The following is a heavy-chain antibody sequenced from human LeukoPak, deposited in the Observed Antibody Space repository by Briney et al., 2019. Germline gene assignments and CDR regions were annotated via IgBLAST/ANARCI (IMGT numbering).Heavy chain of an antibody. CDR3: ARGPVGHEFRSDGNYYYYYMDV. D-gene: IGHD3-3*01. Sequence: ASVKVSCKASGGTFSSYAISWVRQAPGQGLEWMGGIIPIFGTANYAQKLQGRVTITTDESTSQAYLALSRLRSEGPAGYYCARGPVGHEFRSDGNYYYYYMDVWGKGATVTLCS. V-gene: IGHV1-69*05. CDR2: IIPIFGTA. CDR1: GGTFSSYA. J-gene: IGHJ6*03.